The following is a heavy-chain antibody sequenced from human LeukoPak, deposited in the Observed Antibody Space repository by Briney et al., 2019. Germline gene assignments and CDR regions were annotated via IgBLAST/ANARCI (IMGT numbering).Heavy chain of an antibody. D-gene: IGHD1-26*01. CDR3: ARDRVGSTGLGRYYYYGMDV. J-gene: IGHJ6*02. CDR1: GGSISSGGYS. V-gene: IGHV4-30-2*01. Sequence: SETLSLTCAVSGGSISSGGYSWSWIRQPPGKGLEWIGYIYHSGSTYYNPSLKSRVTISVDRSKNQFSLKLSSVTAADTAVYYCARDRVGSTGLGRYYYYGMDVWGQGTTVTVSS. CDR2: IYHSGST.